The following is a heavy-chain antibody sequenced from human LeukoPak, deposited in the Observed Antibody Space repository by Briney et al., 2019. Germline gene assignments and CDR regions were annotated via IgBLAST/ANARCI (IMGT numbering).Heavy chain of an antibody. CDR3: AKGAGYSYGYGYYYYMDV. D-gene: IGHD5-18*01. V-gene: IGHV3-23*01. Sequence: PGGSLRLSCAASGFTFSSYAMSWVRQAPGKGLEWVSAISGSGGSTYYADSVKGRSTISRDNSKNTLYLQMNSLRAEDTAVYYCAKGAGYSYGYGYYYYMDVWGKGTTVTVSS. CDR2: ISGSGGST. J-gene: IGHJ6*03. CDR1: GFTFSSYA.